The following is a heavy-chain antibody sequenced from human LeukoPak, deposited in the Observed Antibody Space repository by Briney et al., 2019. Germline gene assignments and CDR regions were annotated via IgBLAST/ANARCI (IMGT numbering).Heavy chain of an antibody. V-gene: IGHV5-51*01. J-gene: IGHJ5*02. CDR3: ARSMVVSLNWFDP. CDR2: IYPGGSDT. Sequence: GESLKISCKGSGYRFTSYWIGWVRQMPGKGLEWMEIIYPGGSDTRYSPSFQAQVPISSDKSISTAYLQWSSLKASDTAMYYCARSMVVSLNWFDPWGQGTLVTVSS. D-gene: IGHD4-23*01. CDR1: GYRFTSYW.